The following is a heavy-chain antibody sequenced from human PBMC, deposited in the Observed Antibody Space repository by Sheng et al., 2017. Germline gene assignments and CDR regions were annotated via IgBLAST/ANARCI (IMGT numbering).Heavy chain of an antibody. CDR1: GFTFSDYT. Sequence: QMVESGGEAWCSRGGSLRLSCTASGFTFSDYTMNWVRQAPGKGLEWLSYISTSGNTIYYADSVKGRFTISRDNVKNAVFLQMSSLTGGDTAVYYCARGDAALDMFDSWG. D-gene: IGHD6-6*01. CDR3: ARGDAALDMFDS. CDR2: ISTSGNTI. V-gene: IGHV3-48*01. J-gene: IGHJ5*01.